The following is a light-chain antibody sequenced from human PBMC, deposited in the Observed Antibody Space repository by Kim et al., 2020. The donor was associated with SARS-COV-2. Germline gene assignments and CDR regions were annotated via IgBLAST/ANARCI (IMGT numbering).Light chain of an antibody. CDR1: QAISTY. CDR3: QQYYTYPRT. CDR2: AAS. J-gene: IGKJ1*01. Sequence: AIRITQSPSSLSSSTGDRVTITCRASQAISTYLAWYQQKPGKAPKLLIYAASTLQSGVPSRFSGSGSGTDFTLTINCLQSEDFATYYCQQYYTYPRTLGQGTKVDIK. V-gene: IGKV1-8*01.